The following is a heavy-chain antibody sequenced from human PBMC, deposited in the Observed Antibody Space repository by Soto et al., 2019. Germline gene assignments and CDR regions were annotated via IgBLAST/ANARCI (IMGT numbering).Heavy chain of an antibody. V-gene: IGHV3-13*01. D-gene: IGHD5-12*01. CDR1: GFTFSSYD. Sequence: GGSLRLSCAASGFTFSSYDMHWVRQATGKGLEWVSAIGTAGDTYYPGSVKGRFTISRENAKNSLYLQMNSLRAEDTAVYYCARAVGNWLQPGGEFDYWGQGTLVTVSS. CDR2: IGTAGDT. CDR3: ARAVGNWLQPGGEFDY. J-gene: IGHJ4*02.